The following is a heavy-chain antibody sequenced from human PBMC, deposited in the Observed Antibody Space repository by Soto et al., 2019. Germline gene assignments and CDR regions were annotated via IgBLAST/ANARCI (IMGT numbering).Heavy chain of an antibody. V-gene: IGHV3-33*01. D-gene: IGHD3-10*01. CDR2: IWYDGSNK. CDR3: ARDHQITMVRGVRGAMDV. Sequence: QVQLVESGGGVVQPGRSLRLSCAASGFTFSSYGMHWVRQAPGKGLEWVAVIWYDGSNKYYADSVKGRFTISRDNSKNTLYLQMNSLRDEDTAVYYCARDHQITMVRGVRGAMDVWGQGTTVTVSS. CDR1: GFTFSSYG. J-gene: IGHJ6*02.